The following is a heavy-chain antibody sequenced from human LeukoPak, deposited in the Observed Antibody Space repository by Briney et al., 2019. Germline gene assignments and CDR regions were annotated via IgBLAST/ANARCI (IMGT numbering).Heavy chain of an antibody. CDR1: GGTFSSYA. Sequence: ASVKVSCKASGGTFSSYAISWVRQAPGQGLEWMGRIIPIFGTANYAQKLQGRVTITTDESTSTAYMELSSLRSEDTAVYYCARDPSLKYYYDSSGYLGAFDIWGQGTMVTVSS. CDR3: ARDPSLKYYYDSSGYLGAFDI. V-gene: IGHV1-69*05. CDR2: IIPIFGTA. J-gene: IGHJ3*02. D-gene: IGHD3-22*01.